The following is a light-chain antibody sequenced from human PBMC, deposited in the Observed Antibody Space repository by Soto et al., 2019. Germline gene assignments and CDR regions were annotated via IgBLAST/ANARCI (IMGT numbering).Light chain of an antibody. CDR2: DAS. CDR1: QSIGRW. Sequence: DVQMTQSPSTLSASVGDTVTVTFRASQSIGRWLAWYQQKPGKAPKLLIFDASTLESWVPSRFSGSGSGTEFTLTISSLESEDFATYYCQQYKSFWTFGQGTKVDIK. V-gene: IGKV1-5*01. J-gene: IGKJ1*01. CDR3: QQYKSFWT.